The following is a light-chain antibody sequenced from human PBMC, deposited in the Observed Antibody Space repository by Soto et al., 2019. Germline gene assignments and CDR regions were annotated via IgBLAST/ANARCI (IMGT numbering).Light chain of an antibody. CDR2: MGS. CDR3: MQALQTPLT. V-gene: IGKV2-28*01. J-gene: IGKJ4*01. Sequence: DIVMTQSPLSLPVTPGEPASISCRSSQSLLHSNGYNYLDWYLQKPGQSPQLLIYMGSSRASGVPDRFSGNGSGRDVTLKISRVEAEDVGVYYCMQALQTPLTFGGGTNVEIK. CDR1: QSLLHSNGYNY.